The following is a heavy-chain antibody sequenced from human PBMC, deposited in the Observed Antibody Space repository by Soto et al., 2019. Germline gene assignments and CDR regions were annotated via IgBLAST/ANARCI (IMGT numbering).Heavy chain of an antibody. CDR2: INPNSGGT. J-gene: IGHJ6*02. CDR1: GYTFTGYY. Sequence: GASVKVSCKASGYTFTGYYMHWVRQAPGQGLEWMGWINPNSGGTNYAQKFQGRVTMTRDTSISTAYMELSRLRSDDTAAYYCAIEGYCSSTSCYTGYYYYGMDVWGQGTTVTVSS. V-gene: IGHV1-2*02. D-gene: IGHD2-2*02. CDR3: AIEGYCSSTSCYTGYYYYGMDV.